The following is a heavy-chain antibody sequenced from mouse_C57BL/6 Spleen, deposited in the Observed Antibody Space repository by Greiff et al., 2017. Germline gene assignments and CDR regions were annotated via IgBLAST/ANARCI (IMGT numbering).Heavy chain of an antibody. J-gene: IGHJ4*01. V-gene: IGHV1-62-2*01. Sequence: VHLVESGAELVKPGASVKLSCKASGYTFTEYTIHWVKQRSGQGLEWIGWFYPGSGSIKYNEKFKDKATLTADKSSSTVYMELSRLTSEDSAVYFCARHEDKNDYGYAMDYWGQGTSVTVSS. CDR1: GYTFTEYT. CDR2: FYPGSGSI. CDR3: ARHEDKNDYGYAMDY. D-gene: IGHD2-4*01.